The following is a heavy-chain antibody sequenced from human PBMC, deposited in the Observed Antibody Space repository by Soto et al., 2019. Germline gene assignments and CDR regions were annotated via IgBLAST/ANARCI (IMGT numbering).Heavy chain of an antibody. CDR3: ARRIAAAGGYYYYAFDV. D-gene: IGHD6-13*01. Sequence: GESLKISCKGSGYNFDTYWINWGRQPPGKGLAWMGRIDPIDSKTKYSPSLEGHITISVDKSISTTYLQWSSLKASDTAIYYCARRIAAAGGYYYYAFDVWGQGTAVTVSS. J-gene: IGHJ6*02. CDR2: IDPIDSKT. V-gene: IGHV5-10-1*01. CDR1: GYNFDTYW.